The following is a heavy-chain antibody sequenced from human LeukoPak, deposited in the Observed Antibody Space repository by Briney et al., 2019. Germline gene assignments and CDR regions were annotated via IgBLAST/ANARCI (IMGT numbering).Heavy chain of an antibody. CDR3: VKGTPFDY. Sequence: SETLSLTCTVSGGSISSGGFYWTWIRQHPGKGLEWIGYVYHTGSTIYTPSLKSRLTMSVDTSKNQFFLKLSSVTAADTAVYYCVKGTPFDYWGQGILVTVPS. CDR2: VYHTGST. V-gene: IGHV4-31*03. CDR1: GGSISSGGFY. J-gene: IGHJ4*02.